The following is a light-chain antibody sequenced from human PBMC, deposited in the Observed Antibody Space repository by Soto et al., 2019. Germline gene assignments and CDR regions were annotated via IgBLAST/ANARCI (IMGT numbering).Light chain of an antibody. Sequence: QSVLTQPASVSGSPGQSITISRTGTSSDVGGYNYVSWYQQHPGKAPKLIIFDVTNRPSGVSYRFSGSKSGNTASLTISGLQAEDEADYYCNSYTSSNTRVFGGGTKLTVL. CDR2: DVT. J-gene: IGLJ3*02. V-gene: IGLV2-14*03. CDR3: NSYTSSNTRV. CDR1: SSDVGGYNY.